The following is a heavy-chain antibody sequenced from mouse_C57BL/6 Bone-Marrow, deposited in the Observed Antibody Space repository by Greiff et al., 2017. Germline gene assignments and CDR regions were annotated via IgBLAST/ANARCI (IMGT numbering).Heavy chain of an antibody. CDR1: GFTFSDYY. V-gene: IGHV5-12*01. CDR2: ISNGGGST. J-gene: IGHJ1*03. D-gene: IGHD1-1*01. CDR3: ARPYGSSYGYWYFDV. Sequence: EVHLVESGGGLVQPGGSLKLSCAASGFTFSDYYMYWVRQTPEKRLEWVAYISNGGGSTYYPDTVKGRFTISRDNAKNTLYLQMSRLKSEDTAMYYCARPYGSSYGYWYFDVWGTGTTVTVSS.